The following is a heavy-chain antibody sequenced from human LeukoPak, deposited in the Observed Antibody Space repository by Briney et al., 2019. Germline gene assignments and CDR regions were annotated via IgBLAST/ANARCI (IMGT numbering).Heavy chain of an antibody. D-gene: IGHD6-19*01. Sequence: PGGSLRLSCEVSGIIFSGYGTHWVRQAPGKGLEWVAFIRYDGTNKYYADSVKGRFTISRDNSNNTLYLQMNSLRVEDTAVYYCAKVGSGWYGVDYWGQGTLDTVSS. CDR3: AKVGSGWYGVDY. CDR1: GIIFSGYG. CDR2: IRYDGTNK. V-gene: IGHV3-30*02. J-gene: IGHJ4*02.